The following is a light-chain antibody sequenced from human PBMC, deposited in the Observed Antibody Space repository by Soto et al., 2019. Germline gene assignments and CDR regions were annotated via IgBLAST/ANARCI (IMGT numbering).Light chain of an antibody. CDR3: QHYNYWPYT. Sequence: EIVMTQSPATLSVSPGERATLSCRASQGVTSDLAWYQRKPGQAPRLLIYDASTRATGVPARFSGSGSGTDFTLTISSLQSEDFAVYYCQHYNYWPYTFGQGTKVDIK. J-gene: IGKJ2*01. CDR2: DAS. CDR1: QGVTSD. V-gene: IGKV3-15*01.